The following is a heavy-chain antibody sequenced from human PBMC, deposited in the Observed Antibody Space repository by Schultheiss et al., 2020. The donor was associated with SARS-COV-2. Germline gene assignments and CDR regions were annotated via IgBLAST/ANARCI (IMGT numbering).Heavy chain of an antibody. CDR3: ARAVLVVYPIWFDP. CDR2: IYYSGST. D-gene: IGHD2-8*02. J-gene: IGHJ5*02. Sequence: GSLRLSCVASGFSFSNYAMSWVRQAPGKGLEWIGYIYYSGSTFYNPSLKSRVTISVDTSKNQFSLQLSAVTAADTAVYYCARAVLVVYPIWFDPWGQGTLVTVSS. CDR1: GFSFSNYA. V-gene: IGHV4-59*08.